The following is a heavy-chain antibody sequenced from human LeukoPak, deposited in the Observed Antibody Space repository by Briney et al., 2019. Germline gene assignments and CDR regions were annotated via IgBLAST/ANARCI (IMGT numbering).Heavy chain of an antibody. D-gene: IGHD6-13*01. CDR3: ARGARAFSSSWYVDAFDI. V-gene: IGHV1-8*01. CDR1: GYTFISYD. Sequence: GSVKVSCKASGYTFISYDINWVRQATGQGLEWMGWMNPNSGNTGYAQKFQGRVTMTRNTSISTAYMELSSLRCEGTAVYYCARGARAFSSSWYVDAFDIWGQGTMVTVSS. J-gene: IGHJ3*02. CDR2: MNPNSGNT.